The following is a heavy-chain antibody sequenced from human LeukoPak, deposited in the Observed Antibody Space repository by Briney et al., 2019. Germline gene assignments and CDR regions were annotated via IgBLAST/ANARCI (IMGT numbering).Heavy chain of an antibody. D-gene: IGHD4-17*01. CDR1: GRSISSYY. CDR2: IYYSGST. Sequence: SETLSLTCTVSGRSISSYYWSWLRQPPGKGLEWVGYIYYSGSTNYNPSLKSRVTISVDTSKNQFSLKLSSVTAADTAEYYCVLRKTGHYDWFDPWGQGTLVTVSS. CDR3: VLRKTGHYDWFDP. V-gene: IGHV4-59*08. J-gene: IGHJ5*02.